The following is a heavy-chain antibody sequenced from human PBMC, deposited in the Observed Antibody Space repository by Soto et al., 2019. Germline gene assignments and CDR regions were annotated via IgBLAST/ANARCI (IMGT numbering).Heavy chain of an antibody. V-gene: IGHV1-46*01. J-gene: IGHJ4*02. CDR3: AKGRRNTF. Sequence: QVQLLQSGAEVKKPGASVKISCKASGYTFSFDYLSWVRRAPGQGLQWMGKINPDGGATTYAQSFQGRVSITIDASTGTVYMELSSLTSDDTAVYYCAKGRRNTFWGQGTLVSVSS. D-gene: IGHD3-10*01. CDR2: INPDGGAT. CDR1: GYTFSFDY.